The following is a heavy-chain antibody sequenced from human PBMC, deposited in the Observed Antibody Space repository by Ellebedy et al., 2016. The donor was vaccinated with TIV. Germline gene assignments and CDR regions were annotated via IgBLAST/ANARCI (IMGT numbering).Heavy chain of an antibody. CDR1: GYTFTKYP. CDR3: ARQIGYTHVMTPYES. CDR2: INADNGDT. Sequence: AASVKVSCKASGYTFTKYPMHWLRQAPGQRLEWMGWINADNGDTKYSQKFQGRVTFTRDTSASTAYMELSSLTSEDTAVYYCARQIGYTHVMTPYESWGQGTLVTVSS. V-gene: IGHV1-3*01. D-gene: IGHD5-18*01. J-gene: IGHJ5*01.